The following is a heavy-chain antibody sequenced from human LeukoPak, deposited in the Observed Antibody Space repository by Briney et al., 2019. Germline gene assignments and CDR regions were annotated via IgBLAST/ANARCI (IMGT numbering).Heavy chain of an antibody. V-gene: IGHV3-21*01. J-gene: IGHJ5*02. CDR3: ARDFSGDSWFDP. CDR2: ISSSSSYI. D-gene: IGHD4-17*01. Sequence: GGSLRLSCAASGFTFSSYSMNWVRQAPGKGLEWVSSISSSSSYIYYADSVKGRFTISRDNAKNSLYLQMNSLRAEDTAVYYCARDFSGDSWFDPWGQGTLVTVSS. CDR1: GFTFSSYS.